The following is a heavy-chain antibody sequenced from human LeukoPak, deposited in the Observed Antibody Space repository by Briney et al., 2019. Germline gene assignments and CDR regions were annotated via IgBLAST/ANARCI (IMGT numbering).Heavy chain of an antibody. CDR2: IYYSGST. D-gene: IGHD2-15*01. Sequence: SETLSLTCTVAGGSISSSSYYWGWIRHPPGKGLEWFGRIYYSGSTYYNPSLKSRVTISVDTSKNQFSLKLSSVTAADTAVYYCASAAQTLGYCSGGSCYSSRPFDYWGQGTLVTVSS. J-gene: IGHJ4*02. V-gene: IGHV4-39*01. CDR3: ASAAQTLGYCSGGSCYSSRPFDY. CDR1: GGSISSSSYY.